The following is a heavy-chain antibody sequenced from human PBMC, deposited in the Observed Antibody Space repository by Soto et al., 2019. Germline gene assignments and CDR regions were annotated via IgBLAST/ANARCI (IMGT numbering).Heavy chain of an antibody. J-gene: IGHJ6*02. Sequence: SETLSLTCTVSGGSITSSYWSWIRRPPGPGLGRIAYIYVTGIGGSTPSTSYNPALKSRVTMSVDTSKSQLSLKLTSVTAADTAVYYCARGEDAFFYYGLDVWGQGITVTVSS. CDR2: IYVTGIGGSTPST. CDR3: ARGEDAFFYYGLDV. CDR1: GGSITSSY. V-gene: IGHV4-59*01.